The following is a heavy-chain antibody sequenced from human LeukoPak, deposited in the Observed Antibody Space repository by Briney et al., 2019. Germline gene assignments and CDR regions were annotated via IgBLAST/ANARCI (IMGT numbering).Heavy chain of an antibody. J-gene: IGHJ4*02. Sequence: PGGSLRLSCAASGFTFSSYAMSWVRQAPGKGLEWVSAISGSGGSTYYADSVKGRFTISRDNSKNTLYLQMNSLAAEDTAVYYCTKDLNINAWTNYFDSWGQGTLVTVSS. CDR3: TKDLNINAWTNYFDS. V-gene: IGHV3-23*01. CDR2: ISGSGGST. CDR1: GFTFSSYA. D-gene: IGHD1-1*01.